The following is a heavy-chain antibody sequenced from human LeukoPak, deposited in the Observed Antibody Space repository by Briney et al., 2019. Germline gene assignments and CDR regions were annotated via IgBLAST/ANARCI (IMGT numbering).Heavy chain of an antibody. Sequence: PSETLSLTCAVSGGSISSSDWWTWVRQPPGKGLEWIGSIYYSGSTYYNPSLKSRVTISVDTSKNQFSLKLSSVTAADTAVYYCVAHVGVVGGFDYWGQGTLVTVSS. D-gene: IGHD1-26*01. CDR1: GGSISSSDW. CDR2: IYYSGST. J-gene: IGHJ4*02. CDR3: VAHVGVVGGFDY. V-gene: IGHV4-39*01.